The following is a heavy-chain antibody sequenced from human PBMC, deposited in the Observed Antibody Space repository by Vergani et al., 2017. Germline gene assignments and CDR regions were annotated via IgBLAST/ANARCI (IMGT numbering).Heavy chain of an antibody. D-gene: IGHD4-17*01. V-gene: IGHV3-43*02. J-gene: IGHJ2*01. CDR2: ISGDGGST. CDR1: GFTFSSNY. CDR3: AKYGDYGDYGGGGDWXFEL. Sequence: EVQLVESGGGLVKPGGSLRLSCAASGFTFSSNYMSWVRQAPGKGLEWVSLISGDGGSTYYADSVKGRFTISRDNSKNSLYLQMNSLRTEDTALYYCAKYGDYGDYGGGGDWXFELWGRGTLVTVAS.